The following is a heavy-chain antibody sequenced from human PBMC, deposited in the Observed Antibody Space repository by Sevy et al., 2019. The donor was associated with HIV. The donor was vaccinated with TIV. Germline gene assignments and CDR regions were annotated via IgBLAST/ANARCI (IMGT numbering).Heavy chain of an antibody. CDR3: ARTKSNTAMVSSDY. V-gene: IGHV3-48*01. D-gene: IGHD5-18*01. J-gene: IGHJ4*02. Sequence: GGSLRLSCAASEFSFSSYSMNWVRQAPGQGLEWVSYISSSSSTMYYADSVKGRFTISRDNAKNSLYLQMNTLRAEDTDVYYCARTKSNTAMVSSDYWGQGTLVTVSS. CDR1: EFSFSSYS. CDR2: ISSSSSTM.